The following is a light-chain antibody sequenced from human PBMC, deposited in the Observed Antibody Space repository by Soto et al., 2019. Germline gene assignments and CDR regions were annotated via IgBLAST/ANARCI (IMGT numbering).Light chain of an antibody. CDR2: DVT. V-gene: IGLV2-14*03. CDR3: SSYANSSTV. Sequence: QSVLTQPASVSGSPGQSITISCTGTSSDVGGYDYVSWYQQHPGKAPKLMIYDVTNRPSGVSNRFSGSKSGNTASLTISGLQAEDEADYYCSSYANSSTVFGTGTQLTVL. CDR1: SSDVGGYDY. J-gene: IGLJ1*01.